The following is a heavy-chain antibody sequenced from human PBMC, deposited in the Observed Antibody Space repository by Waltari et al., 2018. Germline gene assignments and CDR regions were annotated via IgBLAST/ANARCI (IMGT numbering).Heavy chain of an antibody. CDR2: IYTGGST. CDR1: GFAGSGKH. Sequence: EVQLVESGGGLVQPGGSLRLSCAASGFAGSGKHVTWVRRAPGKGLEWVSIIYTGGSTDYADSVKGRFTISRANSRNTVYLQMNSLRVEDTAVYYCAREGDLGAMAGYFFDYWGQGALVTVSS. J-gene: IGHJ4*02. V-gene: IGHV3-66*02. D-gene: IGHD5-18*01. CDR3: AREGDLGAMAGYFFDY.